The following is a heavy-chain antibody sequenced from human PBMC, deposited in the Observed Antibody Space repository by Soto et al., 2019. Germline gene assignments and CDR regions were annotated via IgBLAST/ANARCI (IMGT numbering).Heavy chain of an antibody. V-gene: IGHV1-3*01. CDR1: GYTFTSYA. CDR3: ARVKTYYYDSSGYADSWFDP. D-gene: IGHD3-22*01. J-gene: IGHJ5*02. Sequence: ASVKVSCKASGYTFTSYAMHWVRQAPGQRLEWMGWINAGNGNTKYSQKFQGRVTITRDTSASTAYMELSSLRSEDTAVYYCARVKTYYYDSSGYADSWFDPWGQGTLVTVSS. CDR2: INAGNGNT.